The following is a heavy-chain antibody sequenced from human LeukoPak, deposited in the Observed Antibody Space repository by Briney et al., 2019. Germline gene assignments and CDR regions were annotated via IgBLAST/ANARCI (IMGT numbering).Heavy chain of an antibody. CDR3: AILAVDMVASEGN. Sequence: ASVKVSCKTSGYTFTKYLIHWVRQAPGQGLEWMGTINPQGDITNYAQRFQGRITLTEDTSTSTVYMELSSLRAEDTAVYYCAILAVDMVASEGNWGQGTLVTVSS. D-gene: IGHD5-12*01. J-gene: IGHJ4*02. CDR2: INPQGDIT. CDR1: GYTFTKYL. V-gene: IGHV1-46*01.